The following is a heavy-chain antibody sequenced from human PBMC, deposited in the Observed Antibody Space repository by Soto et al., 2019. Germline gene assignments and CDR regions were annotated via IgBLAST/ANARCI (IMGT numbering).Heavy chain of an antibody. V-gene: IGHV3-23*01. CDR1: GFTFSIDA. D-gene: IGHD4-17*01. Sequence: EVHLLESGGGLVQPGGSLRLSCVASGFTFSIDAMSWVRQAPGKGLEWVSLIRGSGDFTEYAGSVKGRFTISRDNSKNTVSLQMNSLRADDTAVYYCAKGRETTSIFAYWGQGILVTVSS. CDR2: IRGSGDFT. CDR3: AKGRETTSIFAY. J-gene: IGHJ4*02.